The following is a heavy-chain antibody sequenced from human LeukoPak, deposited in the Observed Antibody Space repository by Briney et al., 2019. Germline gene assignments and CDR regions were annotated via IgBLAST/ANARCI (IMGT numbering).Heavy chain of an antibody. V-gene: IGHV1-46*01. J-gene: IGHJ4*02. CDR1: GHIFISYY. D-gene: IGHD2-8*01. CDR2: INPSGGST. CDR3: ARGYCANGVCYMVDY. Sequence: ASVKVSCKASGHIFISYYIHWVRQAPGQGLEWMGIINPSGGSTSYAQKFQGRVTMTRDTSTSTVYMELSSLRSEDTAVYYRARGYCANGVCYMVDYWGQGTLVTVSS.